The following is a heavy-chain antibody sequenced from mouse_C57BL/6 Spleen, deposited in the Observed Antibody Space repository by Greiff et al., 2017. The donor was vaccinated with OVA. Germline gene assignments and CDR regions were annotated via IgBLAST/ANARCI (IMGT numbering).Heavy chain of an antibody. V-gene: IGHV1-55*01. CDR3: ARGLYYDYDGWYAMDY. Sequence: QVQLQQPGAELVKPGASVKMSCKASGYTFTSYWITWVKQRPGQGLEWIGDIYPGSGSTNYNEKFKSKATLTVDTSSSTAYMQLSSLTSEDSAVYYCARGLYYDYDGWYAMDYWGQGTSVTVSS. CDR2: IYPGSGST. CDR1: GYTFTSYW. D-gene: IGHD2-4*01. J-gene: IGHJ4*01.